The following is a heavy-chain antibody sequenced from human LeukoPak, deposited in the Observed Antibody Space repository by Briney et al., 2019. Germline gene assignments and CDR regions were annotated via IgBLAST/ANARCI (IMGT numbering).Heavy chain of an antibody. CDR3: ATGRTIVVVPAAMPDY. J-gene: IGHJ4*02. Sequence: PGGSLRLSCATSGFTFSSYAMSWVRQAPGKGLEWVSAISGSGGSTYYADSVKGRFTISRDNSENTLYLQMNSLRAEDTAVYYCATGRTIVVVPAAMPDYWGQGTLVTVSS. CDR2: ISGSGGST. V-gene: IGHV3-23*01. CDR1: GFTFSSYA. D-gene: IGHD2-2*01.